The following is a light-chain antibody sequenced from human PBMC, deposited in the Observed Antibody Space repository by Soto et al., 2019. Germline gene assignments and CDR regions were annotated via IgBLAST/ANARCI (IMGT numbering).Light chain of an antibody. CDR1: QSIHTS. J-gene: IGKJ1*01. V-gene: IGKV3-20*01. CDR2: GTS. Sequence: EIVLTQSPCTLSLSLGDRVTLSCRASQSIHTSLAWYQQKSGKPPRLLIYGTSNRATGIPDRFSGSGSQTDFTLTISRLEPEDFAVYYCQQYSTSPWTFGQGTKVDIK. CDR3: QQYSTSPWT.